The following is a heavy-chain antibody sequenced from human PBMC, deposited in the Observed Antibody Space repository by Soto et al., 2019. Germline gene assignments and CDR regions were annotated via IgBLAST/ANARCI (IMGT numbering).Heavy chain of an antibody. CDR1: GFTFTSSA. CDR2: IVVGSGNT. CDR3: AAASRSSAYYYDSSGPAPSFDY. V-gene: IGHV1-58*01. J-gene: IGHJ4*02. Sequence: ASVKVSCKASGFTFTSSAVQWVRQARGQRPEWIGWIVVGSGNTNYAQKFQERVTITRDMSTSTAYMELSSLRSEDTAVYYCAAASRSSAYYYDSSGPAPSFDYWGQGTLVTVSS. D-gene: IGHD3-22*01.